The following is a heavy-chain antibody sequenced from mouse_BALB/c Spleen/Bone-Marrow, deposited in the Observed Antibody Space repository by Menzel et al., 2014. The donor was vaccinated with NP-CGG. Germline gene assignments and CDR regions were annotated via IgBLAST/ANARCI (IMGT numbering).Heavy chain of an antibody. CDR1: GFDFSRYW. CDR2: INPDSSTI. Sequence: EVQLVESGGGLVQPGGSLKPSCAASGFDFSRYWMSWVRQAPGKGLEWIGEINPDSSTISYTPSLRDKFIISRDNAKNTLYLQMSKVRSEDTALYYCARTEVRRGYYAIDYWGQGTSVTVSS. V-gene: IGHV4-1*02. D-gene: IGHD2-14*01. J-gene: IGHJ4*01. CDR3: ARTEVRRGYYAIDY.